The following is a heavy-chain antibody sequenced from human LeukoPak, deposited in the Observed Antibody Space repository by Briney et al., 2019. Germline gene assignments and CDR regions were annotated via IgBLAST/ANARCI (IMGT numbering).Heavy chain of an antibody. CDR1: GFTVSSNY. CDR3: VIGRGRTTVTTYAPVGHYYGMDV. Sequence: GGSLRLSCAASGFTVSSNYMSWVRQAPGKGPEWVSVIYSGGNTYYADSVKGRFTISRDNSKNTLYLQMSSLRAEDTAVYYCVIGRGRTTVTTYAPVGHYYGMDVWGQGTTVTVSS. J-gene: IGHJ6*02. D-gene: IGHD4-11*01. CDR2: IYSGGNT. V-gene: IGHV3-53*05.